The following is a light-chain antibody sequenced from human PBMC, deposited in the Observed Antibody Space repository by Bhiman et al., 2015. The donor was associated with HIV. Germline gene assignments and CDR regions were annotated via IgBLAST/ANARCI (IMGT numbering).Light chain of an antibody. Sequence: SALTQPASVSGSPGQSITISCTGTGSDVGGYNHVSWYQQHPGKAPRLIIYDVNERPSGVSDHFSASKSGNTASLTISGLQAEDEADYYCSSYTISSTTVFGSGTKVTVL. J-gene: IGLJ1*01. CDR2: DVN. CDR3: SSYTISSTTV. V-gene: IGLV2-14*03. CDR1: GSDVGGYNH.